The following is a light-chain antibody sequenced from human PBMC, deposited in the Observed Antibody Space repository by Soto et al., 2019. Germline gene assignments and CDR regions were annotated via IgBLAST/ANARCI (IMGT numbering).Light chain of an antibody. CDR3: QHYSNWPPT. CDR1: ESVHRN. CDR2: YAS. Sequence: EMVMTQSPATLSVSPGERVTLSCRASESVHRNLAWYQQKPGQGPSLLIYYASTRATGVPGRFTGSGSGTEFPLTISSLQSEDFGVYHCQHYSNWPPTFGPGTKVEIK. J-gene: IGKJ3*01. V-gene: IGKV3-15*01.